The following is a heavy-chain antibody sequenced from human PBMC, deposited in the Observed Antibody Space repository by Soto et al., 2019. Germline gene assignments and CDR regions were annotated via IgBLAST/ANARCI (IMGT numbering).Heavy chain of an antibody. V-gene: IGHV3-33*01. D-gene: IGHD3-3*01. Sequence: QVQLVESGGGVVQPGTSLRLSCAASGFSFSSYAMHWVRQAPGKGLEWVAALWYDGSNLNYAQSMKGRFTISRDNSKSTVYLQMNSLKVEDTAVYYCAREINDFWSGYLYWGQGTVVTVSS. J-gene: IGHJ4*02. CDR1: GFSFSSYA. CDR2: LWYDGSNL. CDR3: AREINDFWSGYLY.